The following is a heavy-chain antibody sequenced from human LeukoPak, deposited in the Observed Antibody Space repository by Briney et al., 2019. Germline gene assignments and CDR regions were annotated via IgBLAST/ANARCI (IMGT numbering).Heavy chain of an antibody. CDR1: GGTFSSYA. J-gene: IGHJ3*02. V-gene: IGHV1-69*06. CDR2: IIPIFGTA. CDR3: AREVYDSSGYDAFDI. D-gene: IGHD3-22*01. Sequence: SVKVSCKASGGTFSSYAISWVRQAPGQGLEWMGGIIPIFGTANYAQKFQGRVTITADKSTSTAYMELSSLRSEDTAVYYCAREVYDSSGYDAFDIWGQGTMVTVSS.